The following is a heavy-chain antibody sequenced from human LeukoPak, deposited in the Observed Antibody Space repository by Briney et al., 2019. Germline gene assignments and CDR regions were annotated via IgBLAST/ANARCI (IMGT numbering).Heavy chain of an antibody. D-gene: IGHD3-22*01. CDR2: INAGNGNT. CDR1: GYTFTSYA. J-gene: IGHJ4*02. CDR3: ARHPISITMIVVVFDY. V-gene: IGHV1-3*01. Sequence: GASVKVSCKASGYTFTSYAMHWVRQAPGQRLEWMGWINAGNGNTKYSQKLQGRVTMTTDTSTSTAYMELRSLRSDDTAVYYCARHPISITMIVVVFDYWGQGTLVTVSS.